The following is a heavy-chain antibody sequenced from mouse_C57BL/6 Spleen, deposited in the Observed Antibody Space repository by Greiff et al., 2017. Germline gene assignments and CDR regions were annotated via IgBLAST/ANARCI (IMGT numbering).Heavy chain of an antibody. J-gene: IGHJ4*01. Sequence: EVMLVESGGDLVKPGGSLKLSCAASGFTFSSYGMSWVRQTPDKRLEWVATISSGGSYTYYPDSVKGRFTISRDNAKNTLYLQMSSLKSEDTAMYYCARHYYSNLYYYAMDDWGQGTSVTVSS. V-gene: IGHV5-6*02. D-gene: IGHD2-5*01. CDR3: ARHYYSNLYYYAMDD. CDR2: ISSGGSYT. CDR1: GFTFSSYG.